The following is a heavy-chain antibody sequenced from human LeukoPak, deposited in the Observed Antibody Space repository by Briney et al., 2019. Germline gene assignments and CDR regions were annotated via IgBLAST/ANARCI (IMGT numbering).Heavy chain of an antibody. CDR3: ARSSYSSSSSV. CDR2: INSDGSEG. Sequence: GGSLRLSCAVSGFTFSGFWMSWSRQAPGKGLEWVASINSDGSEGYYADVVKGRFTISRDNAKNSLYLQINSLRAEDTAVYYCARSSYSSSSSVWGQGTMVTVST. CDR1: GFTFSGFW. D-gene: IGHD6-6*01. J-gene: IGHJ3*01. V-gene: IGHV3-7*03.